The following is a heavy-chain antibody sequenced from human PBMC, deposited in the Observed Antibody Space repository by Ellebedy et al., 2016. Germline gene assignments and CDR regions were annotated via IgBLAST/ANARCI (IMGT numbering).Heavy chain of an antibody. CDR2: ISAGSDTT. Sequence: GGSLRLXCTASGLNFNTFFMTWVRQAPGKGLEWFSTISAGSDTTRLADSVKGRFTISRDSSKNSVYLRMNNLRVEDTAVYYCRQGHYADLWGQGTLVTVSS. CDR3: RQGHYADL. V-gene: IGHV3-23*01. J-gene: IGHJ4*02. D-gene: IGHD4-17*01. CDR1: GLNFNTFF.